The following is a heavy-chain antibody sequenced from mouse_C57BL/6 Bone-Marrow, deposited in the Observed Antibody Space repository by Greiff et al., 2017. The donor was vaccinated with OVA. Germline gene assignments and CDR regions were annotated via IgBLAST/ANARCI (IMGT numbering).Heavy chain of an antibody. CDR3: TSPPLYYGSLDY. CDR2: IRNKANNHAT. J-gene: IGHJ4*01. V-gene: IGHV6-6*01. D-gene: IGHD1-1*01. Sequence: EVKLMESGGGLVQPGGSMKLSCAASGFTFSDAWMDWVRQSPEKGLEWVAEIRNKANNHATYYAESVKGRFTISRDESKSSVYLQMNSLRAEDTGSYYCTSPPLYYGSLDYWGQGTSVTVSS. CDR1: GFTFSDAW.